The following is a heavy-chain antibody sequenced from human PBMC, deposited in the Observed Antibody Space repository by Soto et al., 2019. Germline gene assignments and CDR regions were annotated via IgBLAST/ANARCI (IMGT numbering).Heavy chain of an antibody. CDR3: TTVSKDNWNYEAYYYYYYGMDV. J-gene: IGHJ6*02. D-gene: IGHD1-7*01. CDR2: IKSKTDGGTT. CDR1: GFTFSNAW. Sequence: GGSLRLSCAASGFTFSNAWMNWVRQAPGKGLEWVGRIKSKTDGGTTDYAAPVKGRFTISRDDSKNTLYLQMNSLKTEDTAVYYCTTVSKDNWNYEAYYYYYYGMDVWGQGTTVTVSS. V-gene: IGHV3-15*07.